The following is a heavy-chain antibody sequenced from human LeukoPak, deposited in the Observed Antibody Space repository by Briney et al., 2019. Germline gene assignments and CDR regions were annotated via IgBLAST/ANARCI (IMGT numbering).Heavy chain of an antibody. V-gene: IGHV4-34*01. D-gene: IGHD3-10*01. CDR2: INHSGST. CDR1: GGSISSYY. Sequence: KTSETLSLTCTVSGGSISSYYWSWIRQPPGKGLEWIGEINHSGSTNYNPSLKSRVTISVDTSKNQFSLKLSSVTAADTAVYYCARGLGVPNDYWGQGTLVTVSS. CDR3: ARGLGVPNDY. J-gene: IGHJ4*02.